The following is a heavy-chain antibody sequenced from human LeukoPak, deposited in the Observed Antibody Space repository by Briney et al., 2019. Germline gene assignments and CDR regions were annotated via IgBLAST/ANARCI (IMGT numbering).Heavy chain of an antibody. Sequence: ASVKVSCKASGYTFTGYCMHWVRQAPGQGLEWMGWINPNSGGTNYAQKFQGRVTMTRDTSISTAYMELSRLRSDDTAVYYCARDRTAVVVAATFRCDYWGQGTLVTVSS. CDR2: INPNSGGT. V-gene: IGHV1-2*02. CDR1: GYTFTGYC. J-gene: IGHJ4*02. CDR3: ARDRTAVVVAATFRCDY. D-gene: IGHD2-15*01.